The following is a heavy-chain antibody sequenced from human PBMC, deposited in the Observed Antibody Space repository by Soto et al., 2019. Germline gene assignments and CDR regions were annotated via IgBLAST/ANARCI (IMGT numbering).Heavy chain of an antibody. D-gene: IGHD2-21*02. J-gene: IGHJ4*02. CDR2: IYQSGST. Sequence: SETLSLTCAVSGGSISSGRYAGAWIRQPPGKGLEWVGYIYQSGSTYYNPSLKSRVTIAADRSKNQFSLNLASVTAADTAVYYCARSYSGGDAYFDYWGQGTVVAVSS. V-gene: IGHV4-30-2*01. CDR1: GGSISSGRYA. CDR3: ARSYSGGDAYFDY.